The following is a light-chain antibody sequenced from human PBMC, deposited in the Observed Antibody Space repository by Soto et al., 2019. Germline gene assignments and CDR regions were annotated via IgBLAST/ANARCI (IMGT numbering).Light chain of an antibody. CDR1: LRVINY. J-gene: IGKJ4*01. CDR2: GAS. CDR3: HKYNSAPLT. Sequence: DIQMTQSPSSLSVSLGDRATISCRASLRVINYLAWYQQKPRRTPSLLIYGASTWPAGIPARFSGGSSGTNFTPPISSLQPEDDAAYYCHKYNSAPLTFGGGTKVDI. V-gene: IGKV1-27*01.